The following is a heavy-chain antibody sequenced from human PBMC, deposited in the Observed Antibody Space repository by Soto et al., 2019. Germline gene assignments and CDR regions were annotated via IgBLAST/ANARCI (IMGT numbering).Heavy chain of an antibody. CDR2: INHSGST. CDR1: CGSFSGYY. D-gene: IGHD3-16*02. CDR3: ARHRIMITFGGVIVPLHFDY. J-gene: IGHJ4*02. V-gene: IGHV4-34*01. Sequence: SETLSLTCAVYCGSFSGYYWSWIRQPPGKGLEWIGEINHSGSTNYNPSLKSRVTISVDTSKNQFSLKLSSVTAADTAVYYCARHRIMITFGGVIVPLHFDYWGQGTLVTVSS.